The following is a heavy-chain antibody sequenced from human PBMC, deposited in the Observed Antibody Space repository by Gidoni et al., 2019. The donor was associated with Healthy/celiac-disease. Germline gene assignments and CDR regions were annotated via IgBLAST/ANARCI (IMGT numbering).Heavy chain of an antibody. V-gene: IGHV4-39*01. D-gene: IGHD6-19*01. CDR2: IYYIGST. Sequence: QLQLQESGPVLVKPSETLSLTCTVSGGSISSSSYYWGWIRQPPGKGLEWIGRIYYIGSTYYNPSLKSRGTISVDTSKNQFSLKLSSVTAADTAVYYCARQPLGGAVAGSFDYWGQGTLVTVSS. J-gene: IGHJ4*02. CDR1: GGSISSSSYY. CDR3: ARQPLGGAVAGSFDY.